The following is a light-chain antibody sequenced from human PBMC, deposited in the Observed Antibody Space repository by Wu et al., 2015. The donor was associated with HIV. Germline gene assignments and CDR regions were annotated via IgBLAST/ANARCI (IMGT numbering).Light chain of an antibody. Sequence: EIVLTQSPGTLSLSPGERATLSCRASQSVSSSYLAWYQQKPGQAPRLLIYGASIRATGIPDRFSGSGSGTDFTLTISRLEPEDFAVYYCQQYGISPPLTFGGGTKVEIK. CDR2: GAS. CDR3: QQYGISPPLT. J-gene: IGKJ4*01. V-gene: IGKV3-20*01. CDR1: QSVSSSY.